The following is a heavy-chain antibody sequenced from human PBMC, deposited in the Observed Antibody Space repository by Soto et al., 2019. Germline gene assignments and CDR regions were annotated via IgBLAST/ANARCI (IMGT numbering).Heavy chain of an antibody. Sequence: QVQVQESGPGLVNPSGTLSLTCSVSGVSFSNTECWHWVRQPPGNGLEWIGDVHHSGNTNYNPSLKSRVTMSVDKSNNPFLLMLGSVTAADTAIYYCAKWHTLNPWGQGPLVNVAS. CDR2: VHHSGNT. J-gene: IGHJ5*02. CDR3: AKWHTLNP. V-gene: IGHV4-4*02. CDR1: GVSFSNTEC. D-gene: IGHD2-8*01.